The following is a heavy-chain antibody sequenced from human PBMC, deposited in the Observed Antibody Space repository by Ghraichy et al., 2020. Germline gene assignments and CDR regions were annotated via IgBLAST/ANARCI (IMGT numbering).Heavy chain of an antibody. Sequence: GGSLRLSCAASGFTFSSYAMSWVRQAPGKGLEWVSAISGSGGSTYYADSVKGRFTISRDNSKNTLYLQMNSLRAEDTAVYYCAKDLKIFGVVVAARQEGNWFDPWGQGTLVTVSS. CDR3: AKDLKIFGVVVAARQEGNWFDP. CDR2: ISGSGGST. D-gene: IGHD2-15*01. J-gene: IGHJ5*02. CDR1: GFTFSSYA. V-gene: IGHV3-23*01.